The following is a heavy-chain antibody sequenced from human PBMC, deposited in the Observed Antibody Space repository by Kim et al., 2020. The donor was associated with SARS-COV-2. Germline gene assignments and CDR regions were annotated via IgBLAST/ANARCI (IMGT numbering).Heavy chain of an antibody. CDR3: ARESKW. D-gene: IGHD1-26*01. J-gene: IGHJ4*02. CDR2: ISSSGSAK. V-gene: IGHV3-11*01. Sequence: GGSLRLSCAASGFTFSDYYMSWFRQAPGKGLEWIAYISSSGSAKYYAGSVKGRFTISRDNAKNSLYLQMYSLRAEDTAIYYCARESKWWGQGTLVTVSS. CDR1: GFTFSDYY.